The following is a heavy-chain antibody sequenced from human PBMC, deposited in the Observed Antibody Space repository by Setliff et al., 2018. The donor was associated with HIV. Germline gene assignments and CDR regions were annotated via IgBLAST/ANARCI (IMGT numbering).Heavy chain of an antibody. V-gene: IGHV4-34*01. CDR3: SRGRNYGSPYFYYMDV. D-gene: IGHD3-10*01. Sequence: SETLSLTCAVYGGSFSGDYWSWIRQPPGKGLEGLGEIDHTGSTNYNLSLKSRITMSADPSKNQFSLKVRSVIAADTALYYCSRGRNYGSPYFYYMDVWATGTTVTVSS. CDR2: IDHTGST. CDR1: GGSFSGDY. J-gene: IGHJ6*03.